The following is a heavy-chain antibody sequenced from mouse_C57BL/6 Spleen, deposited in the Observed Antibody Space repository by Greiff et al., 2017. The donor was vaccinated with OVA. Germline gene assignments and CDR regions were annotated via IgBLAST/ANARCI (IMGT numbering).Heavy chain of an antibody. Sequence: EVQRVESGPGLVKPSQSLSLTCSVTGYSITSGYYWNWIRQFPGNKLAWMGYISYDGSNNYNPSLKNRISITRDTSKNQFFLKLNSVTTEDTATYYCARGITTVVLDYWGQGTTLTVSS. V-gene: IGHV3-6*01. J-gene: IGHJ2*01. CDR3: ARGITTVVLDY. CDR1: GYSITSGYY. CDR2: ISYDGSN. D-gene: IGHD1-1*01.